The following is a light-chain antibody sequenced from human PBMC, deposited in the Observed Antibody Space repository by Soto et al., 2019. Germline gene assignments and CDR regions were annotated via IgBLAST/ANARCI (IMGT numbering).Light chain of an antibody. CDR3: LQDYDFPYT. CDR1: QSISTY. V-gene: IGKV1-39*01. CDR2: VAS. Sequence: DIQMTQSPSSLSASVGDGVTITCRASQSISTYLNWYQQKPGKAPKLLILVASTLPSGVPSRFSGSGSGTDFTLTINDLQPEDVATYFCLQDYDFPYTFGQGTKVDIK. J-gene: IGKJ2*01.